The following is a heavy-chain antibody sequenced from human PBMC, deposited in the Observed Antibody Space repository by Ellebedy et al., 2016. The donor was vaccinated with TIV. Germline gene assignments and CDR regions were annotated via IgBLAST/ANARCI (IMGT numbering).Heavy chain of an antibody. D-gene: IGHD4-17*01. CDR2: VDPVDSQT. CDR3: ARHFDLGDYRAPDF. V-gene: IGHV5-10-1*01. Sequence: GESLKISXKASGYSFTTYLINWVRQIPGKGLEWMGTVDPVDSQTNYSPSFQGHVTISADRSITTSYLQWDSLSVSDSAIYYCARHFDLGDYRAPDFWGQGTLVTVSS. CDR1: GYSFTTYL. J-gene: IGHJ4*02.